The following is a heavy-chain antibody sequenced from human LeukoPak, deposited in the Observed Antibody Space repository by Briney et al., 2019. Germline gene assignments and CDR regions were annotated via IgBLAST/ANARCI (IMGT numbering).Heavy chain of an antibody. J-gene: IGHJ4*02. CDR1: GFAFSTYA. CDR3: ARARLQWEVRYPRFDS. D-gene: IGHD1-26*01. CDR2: ISYDGSYK. Sequence: PGRSLRLSCSASGFAFSTYAMHWVRQAPGKGLEWVAVISYDGSYKDYGDPVKGRFTLSRDNSKSTVFIEMSSLRAEDTAVYHCARARLQWEVRYPRFDSWGQGTLVTVSS. V-gene: IGHV3-30*03.